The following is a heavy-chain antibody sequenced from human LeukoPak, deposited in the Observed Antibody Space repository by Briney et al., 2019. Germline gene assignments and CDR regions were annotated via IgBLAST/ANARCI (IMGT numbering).Heavy chain of an antibody. Sequence: GGSLRLSCAASGFTFSTYGMNWVRQAPGKGLEWVSVISGSGGNTYYADSVKGRFTISRDNSKNALYLQMNSLRAEDTAVYYCAKEYSVRNQFDHWGQGALVAVSS. D-gene: IGHD1-14*01. V-gene: IGHV3-23*01. CDR3: AKEYSVRNQFDH. J-gene: IGHJ4*02. CDR2: ISGSGGNT. CDR1: GFTFSTYG.